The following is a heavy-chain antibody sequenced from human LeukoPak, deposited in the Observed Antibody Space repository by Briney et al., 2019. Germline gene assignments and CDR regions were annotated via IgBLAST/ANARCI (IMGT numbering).Heavy chain of an antibody. CDR1: GFTFSSYA. CDR2: ISGSGGST. CDR3: AKRGAVAGPYYYGMDV. V-gene: IGHV3-23*01. J-gene: IGHJ6*02. Sequence: GGSLRLSCAASGFTFSSYAMSWVRQAPGKGLEWVSAISGSGGSTYYADSVKGRFTISRDNSKNTLYLQKNSLRAEDTAVYYCAKRGAVAGPYYYGMDVWGQGTTVTVSS. D-gene: IGHD6-19*01.